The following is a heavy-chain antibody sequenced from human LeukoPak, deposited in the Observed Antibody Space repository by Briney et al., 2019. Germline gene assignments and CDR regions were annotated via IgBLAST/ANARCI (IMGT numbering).Heavy chain of an antibody. V-gene: IGHV1-46*01. Sequence: ASVKVSCKASGYTFTSYYMHWVRQAPGQGLEWVGIINPSGGSTSYAQKFQGRVTMTRDTSASTVYMELSSLRSEDTAVYYCARSPPYYDSSGYIIDYWGQGTLVTVSS. CDR1: GYTFTSYY. CDR3: ARSPPYYDSSGYIIDY. D-gene: IGHD3-22*01. CDR2: INPSGGST. J-gene: IGHJ4*02.